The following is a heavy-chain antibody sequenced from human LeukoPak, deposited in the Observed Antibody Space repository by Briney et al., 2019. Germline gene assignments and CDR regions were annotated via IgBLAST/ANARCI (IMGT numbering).Heavy chain of an antibody. J-gene: IGHJ4*02. CDR3: ARTSSSGLVGGYYFDY. D-gene: IGHD6-19*01. CDR2: IHHSGST. CDR1: GYFISSGYY. Sequence: NTSETLSLTCTVSGYFISSGYYWGWIRQPPGEGLQWIGSIHHSGSTYYNPSLRSRVTISVDTSKNQFSLKLSSVTAADTAVYYCARTSSSGLVGGYYFDYWGQGTLVTVSS. V-gene: IGHV4-38-2*02.